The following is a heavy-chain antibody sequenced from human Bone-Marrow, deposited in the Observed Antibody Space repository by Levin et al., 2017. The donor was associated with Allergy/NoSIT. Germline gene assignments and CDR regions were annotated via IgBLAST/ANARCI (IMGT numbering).Heavy chain of an antibody. CDR1: GFNFGDHA. V-gene: IGHV3-9*01. J-gene: IGHJ4*02. D-gene: IGHD3-22*01. Sequence: SLKISCAASGFNFGDHAMHWVRQGPGKGLQWVSGISWNGAIIGYADSLKGRFTISRDNAKNSLYLEIYSLRPEDTAVYYCGKDVSHYDTSGYIDYWGQGTLVTVSS. CDR3: GKDVSHYDTSGYIDY. CDR2: ISWNGAII.